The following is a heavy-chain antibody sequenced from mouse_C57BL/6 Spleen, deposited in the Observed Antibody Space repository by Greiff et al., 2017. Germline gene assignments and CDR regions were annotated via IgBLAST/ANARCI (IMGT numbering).Heavy chain of an antibody. D-gene: IGHD3-2*02. J-gene: IGHJ4*01. Sequence: VQLQQSGPELVKPGASVKISCKASGYAFSSSWMNWVKQRPGKGLEWIGRIYPGDGDTNYNGKFKGKATLTADKSSSTAYMQLSSLTSEDSAVYFCASGAKATDYDMDYWGQGTSVTVSS. CDR3: ASGAKATDYDMDY. V-gene: IGHV1-82*01. CDR2: IYPGDGDT. CDR1: GYAFSSSW.